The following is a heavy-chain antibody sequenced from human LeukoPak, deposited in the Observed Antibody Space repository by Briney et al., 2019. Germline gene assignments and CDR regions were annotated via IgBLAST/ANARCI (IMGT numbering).Heavy chain of an antibody. CDR2: INPSGGST. CDR3: ATGGYDSSGWNAFDI. J-gene: IGHJ3*02. Sequence: ASVKVSCKASGYTFTSYYMHWVRQAPGQGLEWMGIINPSGGSTSYAQKFQGRVTMTEDTSTDTAYMELSSLRSEDTAVYYCATGGYDSSGWNAFDIWGQGTMVTVSS. D-gene: IGHD3-22*01. V-gene: IGHV1-46*01. CDR1: GYTFTSYY.